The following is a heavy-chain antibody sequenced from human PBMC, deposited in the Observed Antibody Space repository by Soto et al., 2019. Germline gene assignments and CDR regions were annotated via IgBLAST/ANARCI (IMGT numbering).Heavy chain of an antibody. CDR1: GFTFSNYG. CDR3: AIKIDATTTGDY. D-gene: IGHD1-1*01. CDR2: TSYDGSNK. V-gene: IGHV3-30*03. J-gene: IGHJ4*02. Sequence: QVHLVESGGGVVQPGTSLTLSCAASGFTFSNYGMHWVRQAPGKGLEWVALTSYDGSNKYYADSVKGRFTISRDNSKNTLYLQISCLRTEDTAVYYCAIKIDATTTGDYWGQGTLVTVSS.